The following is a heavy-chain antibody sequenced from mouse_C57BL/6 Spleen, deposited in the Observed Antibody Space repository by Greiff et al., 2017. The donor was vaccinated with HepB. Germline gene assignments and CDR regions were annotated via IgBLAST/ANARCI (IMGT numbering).Heavy chain of an antibody. CDR2: INPGSGGT. D-gene: IGHD1-1*01. CDR1: GYAFTNYL. V-gene: IGHV1-54*01. CDR3: ARSGATVVARYWYFDV. Sequence: VQLQQSGAELVRPGTSVKVSCKASGYAFTNYLIEWVKQRPGQGLEWIGVINPGSGGTNYNEKFKGKATLTADKSSSTAYMQLSSLTSEDSAVFFCARSGATVVARYWYFDVWGTRTTVTVSS. J-gene: IGHJ1*03.